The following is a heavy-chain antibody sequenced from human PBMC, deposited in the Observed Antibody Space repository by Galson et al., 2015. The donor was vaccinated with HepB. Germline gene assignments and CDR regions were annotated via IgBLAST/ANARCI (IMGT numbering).Heavy chain of an antibody. CDR2: ISHDGSGR. V-gene: IGHV3-33*02. CDR1: GFTFSAFT. D-gene: IGHD6-6*01. CDR3: AREIRLYSSSSLDY. J-gene: IGHJ4*02. Sequence: SLRLSCAASGFTFSAFTMHWVRQAPGNGLEYVAIISHDGSGRYYADAAKGRFTVSRDDPRNTLFLEMNNLRGEDTALYYCAREIRLYSSSSLDYWGPGPLVTVAP.